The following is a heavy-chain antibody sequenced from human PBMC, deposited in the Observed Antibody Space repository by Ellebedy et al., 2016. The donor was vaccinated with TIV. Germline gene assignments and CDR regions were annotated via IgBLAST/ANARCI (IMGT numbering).Heavy chain of an antibody. V-gene: IGHV3-23*01. Sequence: GGSLRLXCAASGFTFSSYAMSWVRQAPGKGLEWVSAISGSGGSTYYADSVKGRFTISRDNSKNTLYLQMNSLRAEDTDVYYWARGSFLMYYFDYWGQGTLVTVSS. D-gene: IGHD3-3*01. J-gene: IGHJ4*02. CDR1: GFTFSSYA. CDR2: ISGSGGST. CDR3: ARGSFLMYYFDY.